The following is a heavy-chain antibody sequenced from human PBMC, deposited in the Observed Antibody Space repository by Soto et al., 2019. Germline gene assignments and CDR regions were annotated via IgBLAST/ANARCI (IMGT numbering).Heavy chain of an antibody. V-gene: IGHV3-23*01. CDR1: GFTFSSYA. Sequence: GGSLRLSCAASGFTFSSYAMSWVRQAPGKGLEWVSAISGSGGSTYYADSVKGRFTTSRDNSKNTLYLQMNSLRAEDTAVYYCAKADAVWFGEFFDYWGQGTLVTVSS. CDR2: ISGSGGST. J-gene: IGHJ4*02. D-gene: IGHD3-10*01. CDR3: AKADAVWFGEFFDY.